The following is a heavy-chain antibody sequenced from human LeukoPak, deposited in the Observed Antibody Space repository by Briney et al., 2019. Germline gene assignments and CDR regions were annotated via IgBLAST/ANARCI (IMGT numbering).Heavy chain of an antibody. Sequence: PSETLSLTCAVYGGSFSGYYWSWIRQPPGKGLEWIGEINHSGSTNYNPSLESRVTISVDTSKNQFSLKLSSVTAADTAVYYCAIDPYYDILTGYPQHYWGQGSLVTVSS. CDR3: AIDPYYDILTGYPQHY. CDR1: GGSFSGYY. D-gene: IGHD3-9*01. CDR2: INHSGST. V-gene: IGHV4-34*01. J-gene: IGHJ4*02.